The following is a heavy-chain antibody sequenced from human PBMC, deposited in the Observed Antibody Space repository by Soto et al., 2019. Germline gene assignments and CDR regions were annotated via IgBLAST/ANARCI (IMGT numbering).Heavy chain of an antibody. J-gene: IGHJ4*02. Sequence: QTLSLTCXISGDSVSSNSAAWNWIRQSPSRGLEWLGRTYYRSKWHNDFAVSVKSRITIKPDTSKNQFSLQLNSVTPEDTAVYYCAGQHQWLDSWGQGTLVTVSS. CDR3: AGQHQWLDS. D-gene: IGHD6-19*01. V-gene: IGHV6-1*01. CDR1: GDSVSSNSAA. CDR2: TYYRSKWHN.